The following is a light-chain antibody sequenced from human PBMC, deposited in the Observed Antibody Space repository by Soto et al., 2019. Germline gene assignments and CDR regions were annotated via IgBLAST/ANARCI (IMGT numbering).Light chain of an antibody. CDR3: AAWDDSLNGVV. J-gene: IGLJ2*01. V-gene: IGLV1-44*01. Sequence: QSVLTQPPSASGTPGRRVTISCSGSSSNIGSNTVNWYQQLPGTAPKLLIYSNNQRPSGVPARFSGSKSGTSASLAISGLQSEDEADYYCAAWDDSLNGVVFGGGTKLTVL. CDR2: SNN. CDR1: SSNIGSNT.